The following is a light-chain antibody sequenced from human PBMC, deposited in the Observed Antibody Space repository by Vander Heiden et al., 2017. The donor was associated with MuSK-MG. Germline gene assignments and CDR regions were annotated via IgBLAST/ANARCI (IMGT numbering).Light chain of an antibody. J-gene: IGKJ2*01. Sequence: DIQMTQSPSSLSAFVGDRVTTTCRASQSISTYLNWYQQKQGRAPKLLIYTASSVQSGVPSTFRGRGSGTDFTLNISRLQAEDFATYYGQQSDSRPYTFGQGTKLEIK. CDR1: QSISTY. CDR3: QQSDSRPYT. V-gene: IGKV1-39*01. CDR2: TAS.